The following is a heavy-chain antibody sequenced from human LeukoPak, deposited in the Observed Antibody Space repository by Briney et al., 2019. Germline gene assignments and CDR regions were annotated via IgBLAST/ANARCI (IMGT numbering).Heavy chain of an antibody. CDR3: ARVMTSGYYNFDY. CDR1: GFTFSNYW. CDR2: IKYDGSEK. V-gene: IGHV3-7*01. Sequence: GGSLRLSCATSGFTFSNYWMNWVRQAPGKGLEWVASIKYDGSEKYYVDSVKGRFTISRDNAKNSLSLQMSSLRAEDTAVYYCARVMTSGYYNFDYWGQGTLVTVSS. D-gene: IGHD3-22*01. J-gene: IGHJ4*02.